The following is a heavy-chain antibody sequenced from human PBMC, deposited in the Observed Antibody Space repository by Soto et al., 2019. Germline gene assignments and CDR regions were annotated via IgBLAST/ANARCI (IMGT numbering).Heavy chain of an antibody. CDR1: GFTFSDHY. J-gene: IGHJ4*02. Sequence: GGSLRLSCAASGFTFSDHYMDWVRQAPGKGLEWVGRTRKKANSYTTEYAASVEGRFTISRDDSKNSLYLQMNSLKTEDTAVYYCVFYDILTGYYRSFDYWGQGTLVTVSS. D-gene: IGHD3-9*01. CDR3: VFYDILTGYYRSFDY. CDR2: TRKKANSYTT. V-gene: IGHV3-72*01.